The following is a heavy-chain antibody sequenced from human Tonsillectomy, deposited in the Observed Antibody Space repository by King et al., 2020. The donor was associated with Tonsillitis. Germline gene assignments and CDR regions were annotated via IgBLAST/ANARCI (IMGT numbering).Heavy chain of an antibody. J-gene: IGHJ4*02. CDR3: AKDYIYHYDISGYYAIDY. Sequence: VQLVESGGGVVQPGRSLRLSCAASGFTFSNYGMHWVRQAPGKGLEWVAVISYDGSNKYYADSVKGRFTISRDNSKNTLSLQMNSLRAEDTAVYYCAKDYIYHYDISGYYAIDYWGQGTLVTVSS. CDR1: GFTFSNYG. D-gene: IGHD3-22*01. CDR2: ISYDGSNK. V-gene: IGHV3-30*18.